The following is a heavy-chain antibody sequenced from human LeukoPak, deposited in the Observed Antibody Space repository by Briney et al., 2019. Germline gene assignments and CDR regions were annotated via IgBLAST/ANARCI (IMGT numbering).Heavy chain of an antibody. J-gene: IGHJ5*02. V-gene: IGHV4-34*01. Sequence: SETLSLTCAVYGGSFSGYYWSWIRQPPGKGLEWIGTIYYSGTTYYNPSLKSRVIISVDTSKNQFSLRLTSVTAADTAMYYCARSYFTVFGVYNWFDPWTREPWSPSPQ. CDR2: IYYSGTT. D-gene: IGHD3-3*01. CDR3: ARSYFTVFGVYNWFDP. CDR1: GGSFSGYY.